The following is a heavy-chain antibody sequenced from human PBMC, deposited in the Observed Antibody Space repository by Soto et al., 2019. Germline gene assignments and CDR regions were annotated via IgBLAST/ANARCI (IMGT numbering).Heavy chain of an antibody. CDR3: AREAVDDSSGYYYGFDY. D-gene: IGHD3-22*01. CDR1: GYTFTSYG. CDR2: ISAYNGNT. V-gene: IGHV1-18*01. Sequence: ASVKVSCKASGYTFTSYGISWVRQAPGQGLEWMGWISAYNGNTNYAQKLQGRVTMTTDTSTSTAYMELGSLRSDDTAVYYCAREAVDDSSGYYYGFDYWGQGTLVTVSS. J-gene: IGHJ4*02.